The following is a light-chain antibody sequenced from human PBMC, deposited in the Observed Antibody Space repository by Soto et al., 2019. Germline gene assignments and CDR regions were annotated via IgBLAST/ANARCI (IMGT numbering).Light chain of an antibody. V-gene: IGLV2-14*01. CDR2: EVT. CDR3: SSKRESTTLSV. J-gene: IGLJ1*01. Sequence: AVTQPASVSGSPGRSITISCSGTSSDVGAYNYVSWYQHHPGKVPKLLIYEVTNRTSGVSDRFSGSKSGNTASLTISGLQAEDDAYYYCSSKRESTTLSVFGTGIKVT. CDR1: SSDVGAYNY.